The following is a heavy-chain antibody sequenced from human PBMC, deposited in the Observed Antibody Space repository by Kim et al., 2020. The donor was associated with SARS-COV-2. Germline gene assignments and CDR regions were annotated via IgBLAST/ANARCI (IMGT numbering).Heavy chain of an antibody. Sequence: YSPTFQGQVTISADKSISTTYQQWSSLKASDTAMYYCATTTSGWGGHFDYWGQGTLVTVSS. D-gene: IGHD3-16*01. J-gene: IGHJ4*02. V-gene: IGHV5-51*01. CDR3: ATTTSGWGGHFDY.